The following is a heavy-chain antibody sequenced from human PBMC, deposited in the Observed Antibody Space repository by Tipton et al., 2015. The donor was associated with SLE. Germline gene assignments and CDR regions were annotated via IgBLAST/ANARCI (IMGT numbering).Heavy chain of an antibody. CDR3: ARAARGPVEFFDF. CDR1: GFAFTSYA. V-gene: IGHV3-30*04. J-gene: IGHJ4*02. CDR2: ISYDGSNK. Sequence: SLRLSCAASGFAFTSYAIHWVRQAPGKGLAWVTVISYDGSNKHFADSVKGRFTISRDNSKKTVFLQMNSLRADDTGVYYCARAARGPVEFFDFWGRGTLVIVSS. D-gene: IGHD3-10*01.